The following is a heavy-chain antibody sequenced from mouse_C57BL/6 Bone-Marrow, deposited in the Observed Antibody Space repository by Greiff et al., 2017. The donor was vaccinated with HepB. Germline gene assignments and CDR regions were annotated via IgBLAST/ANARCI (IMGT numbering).Heavy chain of an antibody. CDR2: ICGGGST. CDR3: AKHGGAY. CDR1: GLSLTSYG. V-gene: IGHV2-9*01. J-gene: IGHJ4*01. Sequence: VHLVESRPGLVAPSQCPSITSTVSGLSLTSYGVDGVCQPPGKGLEWLGVICGGGSTNYNSALMSRLSISQDNSKSQVFLKMNSLQTDDTAMYYCAKHGGAYWGQGTAVTVSS.